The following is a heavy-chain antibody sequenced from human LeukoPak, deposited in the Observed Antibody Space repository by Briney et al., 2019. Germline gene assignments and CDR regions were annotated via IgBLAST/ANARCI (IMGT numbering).Heavy chain of an antibody. V-gene: IGHV4-39*01. CDR2: IYYSGST. CDR3: ARHGGGWSFDY. D-gene: IGHD6-19*01. CDR1: GGSISSSSYY. J-gene: IGHJ4*02. Sequence: SETLSLTCTVSGGSISSSSYYWGWIRQPPGRGLGWIGSIYYSGSTYYNPSLKSRVTIAVDTSKNQFSLKLSSVTAAETAVYFCARHGGGWSFDYWGQGTLVTVSS.